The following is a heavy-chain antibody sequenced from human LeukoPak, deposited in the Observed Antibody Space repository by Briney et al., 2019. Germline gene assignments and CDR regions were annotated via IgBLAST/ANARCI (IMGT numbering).Heavy chain of an antibody. V-gene: IGHV3-7*01. CDR3: ARQVGSSWYKVNYYHGMDV. Sequence: GGSLRLSCAASGFTFSSYWMSWVRQAPGKGLEWVANIKRDGSEKYYVDSVKGRFTISRDNAKNSLYLQMNSLRAEDTAVYYCARQVGSSWYKVNYYHGMDVWGQGTTVTVSS. CDR2: IKRDGSEK. CDR1: GFTFSSYW. J-gene: IGHJ6*02. D-gene: IGHD6-13*01.